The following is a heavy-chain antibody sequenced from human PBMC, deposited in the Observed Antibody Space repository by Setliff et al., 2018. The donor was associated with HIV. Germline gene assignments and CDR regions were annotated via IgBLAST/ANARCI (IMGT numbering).Heavy chain of an antibody. J-gene: IGHJ5*02. Sequence: PSETLSLTCSVSGGSLISGGYYWSWIRQHPGKGLEWIGYVYYTGRTYYNPSLESRISMSVDTSKNQFSLKLTSVTAADTAIYYCARDLTSNSNCFEPWGQGTQVTVSS. V-gene: IGHV4-31*03. CDR2: VYYTGRT. CDR3: ARDLTSNSNCFEP. D-gene: IGHD4-4*01. CDR1: GGSLISGGYY.